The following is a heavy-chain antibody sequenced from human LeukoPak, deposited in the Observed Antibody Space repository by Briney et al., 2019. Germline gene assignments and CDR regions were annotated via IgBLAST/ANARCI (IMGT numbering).Heavy chain of an antibody. D-gene: IGHD6-19*01. CDR2: ISSNGGST. CDR3: VTRGPIAVADFDY. CDR1: GFTFSSSA. V-gene: IGHV3-64D*06. Sequence: GGSLRLSCAASGFTFSSSAMSWVRQAPGKGLEYVSAISSNGGSTYYADSVKGRFTISRDNSKNTLYLQMSSLRAEDTAVYYCVTRGPIAVADFDYWGQGTLVTVSS. J-gene: IGHJ4*02.